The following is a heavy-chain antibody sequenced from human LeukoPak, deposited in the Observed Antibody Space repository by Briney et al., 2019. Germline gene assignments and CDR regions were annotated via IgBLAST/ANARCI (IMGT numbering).Heavy chain of an antibody. V-gene: IGHV3-30*02. Sequence: GGSLRLSCAASGFTFSSYGMHWVRQAPGKGLEWVTFIRYDGTNKYYADSVKGRFTISRDNAKNSLYLQMNSLRDEDTAVYYCARVPGYYDGSGYRGGDVAFDIWGQGTMVTVSS. J-gene: IGHJ3*02. CDR3: ARVPGYYDGSGYRGGDVAFDI. CDR1: GFTFSSYG. D-gene: IGHD3-22*01. CDR2: IRYDGTNK.